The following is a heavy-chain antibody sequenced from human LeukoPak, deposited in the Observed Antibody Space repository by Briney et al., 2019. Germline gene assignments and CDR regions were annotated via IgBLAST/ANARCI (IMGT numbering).Heavy chain of an antibody. D-gene: IGHD3-10*01. J-gene: IGHJ6*03. CDR2: IYPGDSDT. CDR1: GYSFTSYW. V-gene: IGHV5-51*01. Sequence: GESLKISCKGSGYSFTSYWIAWVRQMPGKGLEWMGIIYPGDSDTRYSPSFQGQVTISADKSISTTYLQWSSLKASDTAMYYCARHRTGGNYYGSGRPAYYYYYMDVWGKGTTVTISS. CDR3: ARHRTGGNYYGSGRPAYYYYYMDV.